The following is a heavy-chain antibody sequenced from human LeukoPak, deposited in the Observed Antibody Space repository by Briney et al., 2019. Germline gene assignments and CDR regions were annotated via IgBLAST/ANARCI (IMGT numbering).Heavy chain of an antibody. CDR2: MYLSGTT. CDR1: GDSINSLDL. V-gene: IGHV4-4*02. D-gene: IGHD3-22*01. J-gene: IGHJ4*02. Sequence: PSGTLSLTCTVSGDSINSLDLWSWVRQPPGKGLEWIGEMYLSGTTHSNPSVKSRVTISIDKSKNQFFLKLSSVTAADTAVYYCAGLVGRYSSGLYYYYFDYWGQGTLVTVSS. CDR3: AGLVGRYSSGLYYYYFDY.